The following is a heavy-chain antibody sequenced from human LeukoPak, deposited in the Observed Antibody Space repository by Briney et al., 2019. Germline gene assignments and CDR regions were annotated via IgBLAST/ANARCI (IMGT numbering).Heavy chain of an antibody. J-gene: IGHJ4*02. CDR1: GGTFSSYA. CDR2: IIPIFGTA. Sequence: SVKVSCKASGGTFSSYAISWVRQAPGQGLEWMGGIIPIFGTANYAQKLQGRVTMTADTSTSTAYMELRSLRSDDTAVYYCARVPNTMIVEDAIDYWGQGTLVTVSS. V-gene: IGHV1-69*06. D-gene: IGHD3-22*01. CDR3: ARVPNTMIVEDAIDY.